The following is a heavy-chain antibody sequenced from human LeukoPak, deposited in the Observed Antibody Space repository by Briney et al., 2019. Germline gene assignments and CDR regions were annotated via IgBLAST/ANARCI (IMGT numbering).Heavy chain of an antibody. V-gene: IGHV1-8*01. CDR3: ATESRAASRDWYFDL. J-gene: IGHJ2*01. D-gene: IGHD2-15*01. Sequence: ASVKVSCKASGYTFTSYDINWVRQATGQGLEWMGGMNPDSGNTGYAQKFQGRVTMTEDTSTDTAYMELSSLRSEDTAVYYCATESRAASRDWYFDLWGRGTLVTVSS. CDR2: MNPDSGNT. CDR1: GYTFTSYD.